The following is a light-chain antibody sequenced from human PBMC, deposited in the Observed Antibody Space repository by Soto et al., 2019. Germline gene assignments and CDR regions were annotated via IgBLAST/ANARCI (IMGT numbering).Light chain of an antibody. J-gene: IGKJ2*01. CDR3: QQYYSTPPYT. V-gene: IGKV4-1*01. Sequence: DIVMTQSPDSLAVSLGERATLNCKSTRSVLSASNNKNYLAWYQQKPGQPPKLLIYWASTRESGVPDRFSGSGSGTDFTLTISSLQAEDVAVYYCQQYYSTPPYTFGQGTKLEIK. CDR1: RSVLSASNNKNY. CDR2: WAS.